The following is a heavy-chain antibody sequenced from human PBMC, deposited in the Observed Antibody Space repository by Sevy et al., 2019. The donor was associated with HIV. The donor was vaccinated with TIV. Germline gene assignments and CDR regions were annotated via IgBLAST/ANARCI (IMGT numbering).Heavy chain of an antibody. CDR3: ARDRVREFDX. V-gene: IGHV3-48*02. CDR2: ISTDSTTK. D-gene: IGHD3-10*01. J-gene: IGHJ4*02. Sequence: GGSLRLSCAVSGMTFSTYNMNWVRQAPGKGLEWISYISTDSTTKYYADSVKGRFTISRDNAKNSLYLQMNSLRDEDTAVYYCARDRVREFDXWGQGTLVTVSS. CDR1: GMTFSTYN.